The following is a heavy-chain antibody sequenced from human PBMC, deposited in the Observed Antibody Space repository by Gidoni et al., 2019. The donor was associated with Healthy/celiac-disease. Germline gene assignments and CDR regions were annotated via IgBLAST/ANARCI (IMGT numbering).Heavy chain of an antibody. CDR1: GGSVSSGSYY. Sequence: QVQLQESGPGLVKPSETLSLPCTVSGGSVSSGSYYWSWIRQPPGKGLEWIGYIYYSGSTNYNPSLKSRVTISVDTSKNQFSLKLSSVTAADTAVYYCASRTLVVSQTDYFDYWGQGTLVTVSS. J-gene: IGHJ4*02. V-gene: IGHV4-61*01. D-gene: IGHD3-22*01. CDR3: ASRTLVVSQTDYFDY. CDR2: IYYSGST.